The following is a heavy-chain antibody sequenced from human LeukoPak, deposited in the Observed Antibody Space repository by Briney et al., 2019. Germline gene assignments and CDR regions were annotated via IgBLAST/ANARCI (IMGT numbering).Heavy chain of an antibody. J-gene: IGHJ4*02. CDR1: GFTVSSNY. CDR3: AKSEGGHYYGSGSYYFGLYYFDY. Sequence: HPGGSLRLSCAASGFTVSSNYMSWVRQAPGKGLEWVSAISGSGGSTYYADSVKGRFTISRDNSKNTLYLQMNSLRAEDTAVYYCAKSEGGHYYGSGSYYFGLYYFDYWGQGTLVTVSS. D-gene: IGHD3-10*01. CDR2: ISGSGGST. V-gene: IGHV3-23*01.